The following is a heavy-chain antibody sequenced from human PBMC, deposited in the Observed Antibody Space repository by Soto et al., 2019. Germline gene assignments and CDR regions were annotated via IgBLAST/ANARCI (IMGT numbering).Heavy chain of an antibody. V-gene: IGHV4-39*01. D-gene: IGHD3-16*02. Sequence: SETLSITCTVSGGSISSSSYYWGWIRQPPGKGLEWIGSIYYSGSTYYNPSLKSRVTISVDTSKNQFSLKLSSVTAADTAVYYCARQTYYDYVWGSYRPIDYWGQGTLVTVSS. CDR1: GGSISSSSYY. CDR2: IYYSGST. CDR3: ARQTYYDYVWGSYRPIDY. J-gene: IGHJ4*02.